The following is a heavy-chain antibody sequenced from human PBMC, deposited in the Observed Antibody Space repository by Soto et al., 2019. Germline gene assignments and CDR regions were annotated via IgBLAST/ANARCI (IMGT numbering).Heavy chain of an antibody. J-gene: IGHJ6*02. D-gene: IGHD6-13*01. CDR1: GFTFSNYE. Sequence: GGSLRLSCTASGFTFSNYEMTWVRQAPGKGLEWVSYLSTSGSTMYYADSVKGRFTISRDNAKNSLFLQMNSLRAEDTAVYYCARENSPAGLDVWGQGTTVTVSS. V-gene: IGHV3-48*03. CDR2: LSTSGSTM. CDR3: ARENSPAGLDV.